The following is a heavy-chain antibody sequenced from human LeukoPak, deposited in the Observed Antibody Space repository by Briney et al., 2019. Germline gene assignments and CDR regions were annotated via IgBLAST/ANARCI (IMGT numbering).Heavy chain of an antibody. Sequence: PGRSLRLSCAPCGDTFSSYGIDCVRQAPGKGLEWVAVIWYDGTNKYYVDSVKGRFTVSRDNSKNTLYLQMNSLRAEDTAVYSGAGGVYGYNAFDYWGQGTLASVSS. V-gene: IGHV3-33*01. CDR1: GDTFSSYG. D-gene: IGHD5/OR15-5a*01. CDR3: AGGVYGYNAFDY. CDR2: IWYDGTNK. J-gene: IGHJ4*02.